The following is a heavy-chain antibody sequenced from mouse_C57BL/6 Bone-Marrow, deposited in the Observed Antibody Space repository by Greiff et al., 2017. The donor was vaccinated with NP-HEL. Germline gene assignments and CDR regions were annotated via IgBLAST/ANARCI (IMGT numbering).Heavy chain of an antibody. J-gene: IGHJ4*01. CDR2: IDPSDSET. Sequence: QVQLQQPGAELVRPGSSVKLSCKASGYTFTSYWMHWVKQRPIQGLEWIGNIDPSDSETHYNQKFKDKATLTVDKSSSTAYMQLSSLTSEDSAVYYCARGAPIYYDPSMDYWGQGTSVTVSS. V-gene: IGHV1-52*01. CDR3: ARGAPIYYDPSMDY. CDR1: GYTFTSYW. D-gene: IGHD2-4*01.